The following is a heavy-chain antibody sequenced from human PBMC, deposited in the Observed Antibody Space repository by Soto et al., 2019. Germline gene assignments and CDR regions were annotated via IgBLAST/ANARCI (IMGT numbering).Heavy chain of an antibody. D-gene: IGHD6-25*01. Sequence: TLSLTCSVSGVSISSYFWSWIRQAPGGGLEWIGYTYHRGSTNYSPSLKSRVAISLDTSENQFSLKVNSVTAADTAVYYCARIGGYHGPLDYWGQGTPVTVSS. V-gene: IGHV4-59*01. CDR3: ARIGGYHGPLDY. J-gene: IGHJ4*02. CDR1: GVSISSYF. CDR2: TYHRGST.